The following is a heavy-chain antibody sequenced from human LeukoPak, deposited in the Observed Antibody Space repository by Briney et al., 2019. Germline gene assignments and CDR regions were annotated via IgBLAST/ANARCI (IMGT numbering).Heavy chain of an antibody. CDR3: ARGDDQGYCSGGSCYDGFGFDY. V-gene: IGHV3-30*04. CDR1: GFTFSGYA. J-gene: IGHJ4*02. Sequence: PGRSLRLSCAASGFTFSGYAMHWVRQAPGKGLEWVAVISYDGSNKYYADSVKGRFTISRDNSKNTLYLQMNSLRAEDTAVYYCARGDDQGYCSGGSCYDGFGFDYWGQGTLVTVSS. D-gene: IGHD2-15*01. CDR2: ISYDGSNK.